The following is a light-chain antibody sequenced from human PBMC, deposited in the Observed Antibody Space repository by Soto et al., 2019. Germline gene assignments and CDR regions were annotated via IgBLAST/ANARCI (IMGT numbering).Light chain of an antibody. CDR3: GAWDISLSGGV. CDR1: SSNIGIDF. J-gene: IGLJ3*02. Sequence: QSVLTQPPSVSAAPGQEVTISCSGSSSNIGIDFVSWYQHLPGTVPKLLIYEDNKRPSWIPDRFSGSKSGTLATLVITGLQTGDEADYYCGAWDISLSGGVFGGGTKLTVL. CDR2: EDN. V-gene: IGLV1-51*02.